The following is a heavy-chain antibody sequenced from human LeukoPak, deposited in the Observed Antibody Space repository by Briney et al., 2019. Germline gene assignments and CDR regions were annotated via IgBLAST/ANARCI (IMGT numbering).Heavy chain of an antibody. CDR3: AKDLVRAHCGGDCPAGAFDI. CDR2: ISYDGSNK. Sequence: GGSLRLSCAASGFTFSSYGMHWVRQAPGKGLEWVAVISYDGSNKYYADSVKGRFTISRDNSKNTLYLQMNSLRAEDTAVYYCAKDLVRAHCGGDCPAGAFDIWGQGTMVTVSS. D-gene: IGHD2-21*02. CDR1: GFTFSSYG. V-gene: IGHV3-30*18. J-gene: IGHJ3*02.